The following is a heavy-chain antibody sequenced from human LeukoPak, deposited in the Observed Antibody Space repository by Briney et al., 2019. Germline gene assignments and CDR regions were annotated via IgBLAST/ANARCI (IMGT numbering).Heavy chain of an antibody. V-gene: IGHV1-8*01. CDR3: ARGPLAVDDY. J-gene: IGHJ4*02. CDR2: MNPNSGNT. CDR1: VYTFLNYD. D-gene: IGHD6-19*01. Sequence: ASVTVSFKASVYTFLNYDFNWLRPATGKGLEWMGWMNPNSGNTGYAQKFQGRVTMTRNTSISTAYMELSSLKSEDTAVYYCARGPLAVDDYWGQGALVTVSS.